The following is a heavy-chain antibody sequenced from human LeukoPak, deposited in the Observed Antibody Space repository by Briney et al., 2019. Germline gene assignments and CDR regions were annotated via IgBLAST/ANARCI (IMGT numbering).Heavy chain of an antibody. CDR2: ISSSTSGATI. V-gene: IGHV3-48*01. J-gene: IGHJ4*02. CDR1: GFTFSNYR. Sequence: GGSLRLSCAASGFTFSNYRMNWVRQAPGQGLEWVSYISSSTSGATIYYADSVRGRFTISRDNAKNSLYLQMNSLRAEDTAVYYCARGTGSYYGHFDYWGQGTLVTVSS. CDR3: ARGTGSYYGHFDY. D-gene: IGHD1-26*01.